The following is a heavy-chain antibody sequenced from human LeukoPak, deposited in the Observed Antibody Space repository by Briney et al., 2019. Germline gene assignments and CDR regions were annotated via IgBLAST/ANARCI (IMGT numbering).Heavy chain of an antibody. D-gene: IGHD3/OR15-3a*01. CDR3: ARDRNDFIDY. Sequence: PGGSLRLSCAASGLTFSSYEMNWVRQAPGKGLVWVSYISSSGSTIYYADSVKGRFTISRDNAKNSLYLQMNSLRAEDTAVYYCARDRNDFIDYWGQGTLVTVSS. V-gene: IGHV3-48*03. CDR2: ISSSGSTI. J-gene: IGHJ4*02. CDR1: GLTFSSYE.